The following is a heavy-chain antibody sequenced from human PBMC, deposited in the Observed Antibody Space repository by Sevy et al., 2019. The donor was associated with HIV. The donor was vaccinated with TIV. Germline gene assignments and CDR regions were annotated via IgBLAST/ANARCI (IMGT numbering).Heavy chain of an antibody. J-gene: IGHJ6*02. D-gene: IGHD4-17*01. CDR1: GFTFSDYC. CDR3: ARDHVKDGDLGDYYYFAMDV. CDR2: ISGSDSTI. Sequence: GGSLRLSCAASGFTFSDYCMSWIRQAPGKGLEWLSYISGSDSTIYYADSVKGRFTISRDNAKNSLYLQMNSLRAEDTAVYYCARDHVKDGDLGDYYYFAMDVWGQGTTVTVSS. V-gene: IGHV3-11*01.